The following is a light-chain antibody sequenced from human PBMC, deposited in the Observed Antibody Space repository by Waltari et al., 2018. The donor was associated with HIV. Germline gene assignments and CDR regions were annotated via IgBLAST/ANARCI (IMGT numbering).Light chain of an antibody. CDR1: QGINTY. CDR2: GAS. V-gene: IGKV1-27*01. Sequence: DTQMTQSPSSLYASVGDRLPLLCRASQGINTYFAWYQQKPGKVPKLLIYGASTVQSEVPSRFSGSGSGTEFTLTISSLQPEDVATYYCQNYHSAPLTFGGGTKVEMK. CDR3: QNYHSAPLT. J-gene: IGKJ4*01.